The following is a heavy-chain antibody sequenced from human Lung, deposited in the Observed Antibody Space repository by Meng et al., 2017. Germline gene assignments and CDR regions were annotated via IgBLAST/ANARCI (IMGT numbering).Heavy chain of an antibody. J-gene: IGHJ4*02. Sequence: QGQLQQLGAGLLEPSEPLSLTCGVSGGSFSDYYWSWIRQPPGKGLEWIGEINHSGSTNYNPSLESRATISVDTSQNNLSLKLSSVTAADSAVYYCARGPTTMAHDFDYWGQGTLVTVSS. D-gene: IGHD4-11*01. CDR2: INHSGST. CDR3: ARGPTTMAHDFDY. CDR1: GGSFSDYY. V-gene: IGHV4-34*01.